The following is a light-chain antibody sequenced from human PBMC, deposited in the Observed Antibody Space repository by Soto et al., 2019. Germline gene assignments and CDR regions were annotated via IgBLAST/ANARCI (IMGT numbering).Light chain of an antibody. Sequence: DLQMTQSPSSLSLSVGDRVTITCRASHSISPYLNWYQQKPGKAPRLLIYAASKLQNGVPSRFSGSGSGTDFTLTISSLRPEDFAAYYCQQSYSAPFTFGPGTKLDIK. V-gene: IGKV1-39*01. J-gene: IGKJ3*01. CDR3: QQSYSAPFT. CDR1: HSISPY. CDR2: AAS.